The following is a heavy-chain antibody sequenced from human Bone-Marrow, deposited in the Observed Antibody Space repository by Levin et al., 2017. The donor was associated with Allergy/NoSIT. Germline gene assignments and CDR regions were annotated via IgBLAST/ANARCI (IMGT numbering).Heavy chain of an antibody. Sequence: GESLKISCAASGFTFSSYGMHWVRQAPGKGLEWVAVISYDGSNKYYADSVKGRFTISRDNSKNTLYLQMNSLRAEDTAVYYCAKDLGLLEALLSNYYWGQGTLVTVSS. CDR3: AKDLGLLEALLSNYY. V-gene: IGHV3-30*18. CDR2: ISYDGSNK. J-gene: IGHJ4*02. CDR1: GFTFSSYG. D-gene: IGHD3-3*01.